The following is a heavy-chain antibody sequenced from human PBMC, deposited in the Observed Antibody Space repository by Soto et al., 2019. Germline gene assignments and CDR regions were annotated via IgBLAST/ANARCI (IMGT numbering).Heavy chain of an antibody. D-gene: IGHD3-3*01. V-gene: IGHV4-31*03. CDR1: GGSISSGGYY. CDR2: IYYSGST. J-gene: IGHJ4*02. CDR3: ARDSIFGVSDY. Sequence: PSETLSLTCTVSGGSISSGGYYWSWIRQHPGKGLEWIGYIYYSGSTYYNPSLKSRVTISVDTSKNQFSLKLSSVTAADTAVYYCARDSIFGVSDYWGQGTLVTVSS.